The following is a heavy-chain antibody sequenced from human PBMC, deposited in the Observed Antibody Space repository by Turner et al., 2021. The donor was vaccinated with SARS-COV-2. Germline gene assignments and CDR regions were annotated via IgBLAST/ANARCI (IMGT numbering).Heavy chain of an antibody. CDR2: ISYDGRNK. Sequence: QVQLVESGGGVVQPGGSLRLAWAASGFSFSNYAMHWVRQAPGKGLEWVAIISYDGRNKYYADSVKGRFTISRDDSKSTLYLQMNSLRPEDTAIYYCARERRGYYAEYWGQGTLVTVSS. D-gene: IGHD3-3*01. V-gene: IGHV3-30*04. J-gene: IGHJ4*02. CDR3: ARERRGYYAEY. CDR1: GFSFSNYA.